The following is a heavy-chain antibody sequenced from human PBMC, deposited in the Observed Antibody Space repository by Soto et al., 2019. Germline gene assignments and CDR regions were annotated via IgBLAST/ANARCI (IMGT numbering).Heavy chain of an antibody. V-gene: IGHV3-7*03. Sequence: PGGSLRLSCAASGFTFRSNWMSWVRQAPGKGLEWVANIKQDGSEKYYVDSVKGRFTISRDNAKNSLYLQMNSLRAEDTAVYYCVRDKRTISGIFPGYWGQGTQVTVSS. CDR2: IKQDGSEK. D-gene: IGHD1-1*01. CDR3: VRDKRTISGIFPGY. J-gene: IGHJ4*02. CDR1: GFTFRSNW.